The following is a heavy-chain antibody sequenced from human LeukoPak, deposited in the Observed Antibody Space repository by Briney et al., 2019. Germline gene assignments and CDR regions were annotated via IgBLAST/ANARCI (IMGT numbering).Heavy chain of an antibody. CDR3: AREAMDYGYYFDY. Sequence: SETLSLTCAVYGGSFSGYYWSWIRQPPGKGLEWIGYIYYSGSTNYNPSLKSRVTISVDTSKNQFSLKLSSVTAADTAVYYCAREAMDYGYYFDYWGQGTLVTVSS. D-gene: IGHD4-17*01. J-gene: IGHJ4*02. CDR2: IYYSGST. V-gene: IGHV4-59*01. CDR1: GGSFSGYY.